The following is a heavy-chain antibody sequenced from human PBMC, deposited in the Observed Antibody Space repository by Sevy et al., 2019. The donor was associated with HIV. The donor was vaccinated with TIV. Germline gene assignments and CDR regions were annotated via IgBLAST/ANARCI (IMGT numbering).Heavy chain of an antibody. Sequence: GESLKISCAASGFTFSDHYMEWVRQAPGKGLEWVGRIRNKADSYTTESAASVKGRFTISRDDSKNSLYLLMNSLKTEDTAVYYCATHAGIAAAGRVFDYWGQGTLVTVSS. J-gene: IGHJ4*02. CDR1: GFTFSDHY. CDR3: ATHAGIAAAGRVFDY. D-gene: IGHD6-13*01. V-gene: IGHV3-72*01. CDR2: IRNKADSYTT.